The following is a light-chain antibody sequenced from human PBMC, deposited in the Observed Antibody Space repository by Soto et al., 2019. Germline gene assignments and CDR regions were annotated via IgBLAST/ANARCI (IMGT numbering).Light chain of an antibody. J-gene: IGKJ5*01. V-gene: IGKV3-15*01. CDR3: QQYNTWPPIT. CDR1: QSVSSN. Sequence: EIVMTQSPATLSVSPGERATLSCRASQSVSSNLDWYQQKPGQAPRLLIFGASTRTTGIPARFSGSGSGTEFTLTISSLQSEDFAVYYCQQYNTWPPITCGPGTRLDIK. CDR2: GAS.